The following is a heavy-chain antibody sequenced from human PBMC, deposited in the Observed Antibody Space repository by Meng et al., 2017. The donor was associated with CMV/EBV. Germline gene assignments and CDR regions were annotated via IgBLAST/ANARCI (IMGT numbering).Heavy chain of an antibody. CDR2: INHSGST. CDR1: GWSFSGYY. J-gene: IGHJ6*02. V-gene: IGHV4-34*01. CDR3: ARGDPVLRFLEWLPRYYGMDV. D-gene: IGHD3-3*01. Sequence: SETLSLTCAVYGWSFSGYYWSWIRQPPGKGLEWIGEINHSGSTNYNPSLKSRVTISVDTSKNQFSLKLSSVTAADTAVYYCARGDPVLRFLEWLPRYYGMDVWGQGTTVTVSS.